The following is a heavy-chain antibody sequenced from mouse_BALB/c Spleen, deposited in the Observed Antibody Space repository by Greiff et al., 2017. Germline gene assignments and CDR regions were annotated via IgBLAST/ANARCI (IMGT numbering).Heavy chain of an antibody. Sequence: QVQLQQSGAELVRPGTSVKMSCTAAGYTFTNYWIGWVKQRPGHGLEWIGDIYPGGGYTNYNEKFKGKATLTADTSSSTAYMKLSSLTSEDSAIYYCARRGLDDCYYVVYAMDYWGQGTSVTVSS. V-gene: IGHV1-63*02. CDR1: GYTFTNYW. D-gene: IGHD2-3*01. J-gene: IGHJ4*01. CDR2: IYPGGGYT. CDR3: ARRGLDDCYYVVYAMDY.